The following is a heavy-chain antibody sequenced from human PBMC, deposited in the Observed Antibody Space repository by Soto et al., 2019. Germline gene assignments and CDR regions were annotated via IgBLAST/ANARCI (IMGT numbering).Heavy chain of an antibody. D-gene: IGHD3-22*01. J-gene: IGHJ6*02. Sequence: QVQLVESGAEVKKPGASVKVSCKASGYTFTNYGISWVRQAPGQGLEWMGWISGYNGNTKYGQKFQGRVTMTTDTPTNSAYMGLRSLRSDDAAVYYCARDREYYYDSSGNYYYHYGMDVWGQGTTVTVS. CDR1: GYTFTNYG. CDR3: ARDREYYYDSSGNYYYHYGMDV. V-gene: IGHV1-18*04. CDR2: ISGYNGNT.